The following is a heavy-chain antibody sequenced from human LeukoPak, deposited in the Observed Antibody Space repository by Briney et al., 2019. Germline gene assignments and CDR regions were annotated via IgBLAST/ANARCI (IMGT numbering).Heavy chain of an antibody. D-gene: IGHD3-10*01. CDR3: ARGLLNLYYYGSGSSNFDY. CDR1: GGTFSSYA. CDR2: IIPIFGTA. V-gene: IGHV1-69*13. Sequence: SVKVSCKASGGTFSSYAISWVRQAPGQGLEWMGGIIPIFGTANYAQKFQGRVTITADESTSTAYMELSSLRSEDTAVYYCARGLLNLYYYGSGSSNFDYWGQGTLVSVSS. J-gene: IGHJ4*02.